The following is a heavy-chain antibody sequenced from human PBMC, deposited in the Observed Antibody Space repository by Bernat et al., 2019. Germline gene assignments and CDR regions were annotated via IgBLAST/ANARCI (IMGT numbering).Heavy chain of an antibody. CDR1: GFTFSSYS. D-gene: IGHD6-19*01. CDR2: ISSSSSTI. Sequence: EVQLVESGGGLVQPGGSLRLSCAASGFTFSSYSMNWVRQAPGKGLEWVSYISSSSSTIYYADSVKGRFTISRDNAKNSLYLQMNSLRAEDTAVYYCATYSSGWYGGVDYWGQGTLDTVSS. V-gene: IGHV3-48*01. CDR3: ATYSSGWYGGVDY. J-gene: IGHJ4*02.